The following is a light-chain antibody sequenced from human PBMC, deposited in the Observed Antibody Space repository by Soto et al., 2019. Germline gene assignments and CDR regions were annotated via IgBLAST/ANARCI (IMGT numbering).Light chain of an antibody. Sequence: QSVLTQPPSVSGAPGQKVTISCTGGNSNIGASNGVHWYQQIPGTAPKLLIYGDNNRPSGVPDRFSGSKSGTSASLAITGLQAEDEADYYCHSYDSSLSGSVFGGGTKLTVL. CDR2: GDN. CDR3: HSYDSSLSGSV. CDR1: NSNIGASNG. V-gene: IGLV1-40*01. J-gene: IGLJ3*02.